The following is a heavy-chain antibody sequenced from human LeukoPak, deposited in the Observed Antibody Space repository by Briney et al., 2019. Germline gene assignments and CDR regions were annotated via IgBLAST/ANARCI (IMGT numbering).Heavy chain of an antibody. V-gene: IGHV4-38-2*02. D-gene: IGHD2-21*01. CDR1: GYTISSGYF. CDR3: ARGLEVNLSLDP. Sequence: SETLSPTCTVSGYTISSGYFWARIRQPPGKGLEWIGNIYHSGSTFYNPSLKSRVTMSVDTSKNHFSLKLSSVTAADTALYYCARGLEVNLSLDPWGQGTLVTVSS. J-gene: IGHJ5*02. CDR2: IYHSGST.